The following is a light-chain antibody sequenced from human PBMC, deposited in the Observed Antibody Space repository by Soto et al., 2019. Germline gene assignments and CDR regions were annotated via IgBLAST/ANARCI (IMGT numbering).Light chain of an antibody. J-gene: IGKJ3*01. Sequence: EVVMTQSPATLSVSPGERVTLSCRASESVHRNLAWYQQKPGQGPSLLIYYASTRATGVPDRFTGSGSGTDFTLTISSLQSEDFGVYHCQHYSNWPPTFRPGTKVEIK. V-gene: IGKV3-15*01. CDR3: QHYSNWPPT. CDR2: YAS. CDR1: ESVHRN.